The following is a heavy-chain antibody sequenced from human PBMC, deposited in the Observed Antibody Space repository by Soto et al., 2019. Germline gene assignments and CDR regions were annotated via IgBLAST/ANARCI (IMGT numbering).Heavy chain of an antibody. V-gene: IGHV1-69*02. D-gene: IGHD6-13*01. CDR1: GGTFSSYT. CDR2: IIPILGIA. CDR3: AESSSWHEDVGWFDP. J-gene: IGHJ5*02. Sequence: QVQLVQSGAEVKKPGSSVKVSCKASGGTFSSYTISWVRQAPGQGLEWMGRIIPILGIANYAQKFQGRVTITADKSTSTAYMELSSLRSEDTAVYYCAESSSWHEDVGWFDPWGQGTLVTVSS.